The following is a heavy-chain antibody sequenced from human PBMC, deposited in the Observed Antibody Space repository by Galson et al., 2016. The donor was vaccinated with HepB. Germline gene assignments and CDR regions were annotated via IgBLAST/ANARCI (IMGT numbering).Heavy chain of an antibody. CDR3: AKSRGRLWTGYYYHYYYMDV. Sequence: SVKVSCKASGYTFSNYGITWMRQAPGQGLEWMGWISAHNGHTDYAQKFQDRVSMTTDTSTSTAYIDLRSLRSDDTAIYYCAKSRGRLWTGYYYHYYYMDVWGEGTRVTVSS. V-gene: IGHV1-18*04. D-gene: IGHD3/OR15-3a*01. CDR2: ISAHNGHT. J-gene: IGHJ6*03. CDR1: GYTFSNYG.